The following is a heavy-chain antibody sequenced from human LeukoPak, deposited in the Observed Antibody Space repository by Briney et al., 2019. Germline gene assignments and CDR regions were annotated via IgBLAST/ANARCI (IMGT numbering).Heavy chain of an antibody. J-gene: IGHJ3*02. D-gene: IGHD3-10*01. CDR3: AREFWNYRSGNLQAFHI. CDR2: INPNSGGT. V-gene: IGHV1-2*02. CDR1: GYTFTGYY. Sequence: GASVKVSCKASGYTFTGYYMHWVRQAPGQGLEWMGWINPNSGGTNYAQKFQGRVTMTRDTSISTAYMELSRLTSDDTAVYYCAREFWNYRSGNLQAFHIWGQGTVVTVSS.